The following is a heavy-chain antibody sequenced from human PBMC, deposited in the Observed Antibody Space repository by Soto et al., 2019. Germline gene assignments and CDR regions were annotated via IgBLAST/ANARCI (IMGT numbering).Heavy chain of an antibody. CDR1: GFTFSSYA. Sequence: VGSLRLSCAASGFTFSSYAMSWVRQAPGKGLEWDSAISGSGGSTYYADTVKGRFTISRDNSKNTLYLQMNSLRAEDTAVYYCAKVSSAPASIAARPGHANYWGQGTLVTVSS. J-gene: IGHJ4*02. CDR3: AKVSSAPASIAARPGHANY. V-gene: IGHV3-23*01. CDR2: ISGSGGST. D-gene: IGHD6-6*01.